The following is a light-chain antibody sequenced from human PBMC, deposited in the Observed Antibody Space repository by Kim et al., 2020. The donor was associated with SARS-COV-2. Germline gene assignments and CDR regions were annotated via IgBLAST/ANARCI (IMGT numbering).Light chain of an antibody. Sequence: DIQMTQSPSSLSASVGDRVTITCRASQDIRNDLGWYQQNPGRAPKRLIYGASSLQSGVPSRFSGSGSGTEFTLTISSLQPEDFATYFCLQHHTYPFTFGQGTLLEIK. CDR3: LQHHTYPFT. CDR2: GAS. V-gene: IGKV1-17*01. J-gene: IGKJ5*01. CDR1: QDIRND.